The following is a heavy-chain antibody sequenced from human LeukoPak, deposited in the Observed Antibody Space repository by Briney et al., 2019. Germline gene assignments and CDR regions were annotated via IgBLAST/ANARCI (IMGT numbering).Heavy chain of an antibody. CDR1: GYTFTDYY. CDR3: ARRVAAADFDY. V-gene: IGHV1-46*01. CDR2: INPSGGST. D-gene: IGHD6-13*01. Sequence: ASVKVSCKASGYTFTDYYMHWVRQAPGQGLEWMGIINPSGGSTSYAQKFQGRVTMTRDTSTSTVYMELRSLRSDDTAVYYCARRVAAADFDYWGQGTLVTVSS. J-gene: IGHJ4*02.